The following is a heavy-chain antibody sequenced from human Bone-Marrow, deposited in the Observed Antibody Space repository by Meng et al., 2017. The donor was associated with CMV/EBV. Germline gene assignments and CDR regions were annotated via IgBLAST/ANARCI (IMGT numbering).Heavy chain of an antibody. CDR1: GFTFSSYA. CDR2: ISYDGSNK. J-gene: IGHJ3*02. D-gene: IGHD3-10*01. CDR3: ARIRSYFGSGFYSHDAFAI. Sequence: GGSLRLSCAASGFTFSSYAMHWVRQAPGKGLEWVAVISYDGSNKYYADSVKGRFTISRDNSKNTLYLQMNSLRAEDTAVFFCARIRSYFGSGFYSHDAFAIWGQGQMVNVSS. V-gene: IGHV3-30-3*01.